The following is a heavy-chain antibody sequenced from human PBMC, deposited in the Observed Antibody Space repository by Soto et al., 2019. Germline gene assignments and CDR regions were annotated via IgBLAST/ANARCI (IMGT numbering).Heavy chain of an antibody. Sequence: LRLSCAASGFTFSGMFMNWVRQAPGKVLEWVSVIYPAGPTYYADSVKGRFTISRDNSKNTLFLQLNTLRAEDTAVYYCARDADSSGLHYWGQGVLVTVSS. CDR3: ARDADSSGLHY. CDR2: IYPAGPT. D-gene: IGHD6-19*01. CDR1: GFTFSGMF. V-gene: IGHV3-53*01. J-gene: IGHJ4*02.